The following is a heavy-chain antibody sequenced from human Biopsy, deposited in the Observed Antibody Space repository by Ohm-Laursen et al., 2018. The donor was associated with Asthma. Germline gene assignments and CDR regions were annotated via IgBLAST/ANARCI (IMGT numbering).Heavy chain of an antibody. CDR2: ISYDGSNR. CDR3: AKDVVWFRELGGMDV. J-gene: IGHJ6*02. V-gene: IGHV3-30*18. Sequence: SLRLSCTATGFTFSTYGMHWVRQAPGKGLEWVAVISYDGSNRYSADSVRGRFTISRDNSKNTLYLQMSSLRAGDTAVYYCAKDVVWFRELGGMDVWGQGTTVTVSS. CDR1: GFTFSTYG. D-gene: IGHD3-10*01.